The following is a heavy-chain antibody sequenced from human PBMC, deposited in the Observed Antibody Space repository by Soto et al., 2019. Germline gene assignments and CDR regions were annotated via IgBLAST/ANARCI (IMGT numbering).Heavy chain of an antibody. J-gene: IGHJ1*01. D-gene: IGHD6-19*01. CDR3: ARDRSADRFVQYFQH. CDR2: ISSRSDSI. Sequence: EVQLVESGGGLVQRGGSLRLSCAASGFIFTSYSMVWVRQAPGKGLEWVSSISSRSDSIYYEDSVKGRFTISRDNAQNSLYLQMNSLTSEDTAVYYCARDRSADRFVQYFQHWGPGTLVTVSS. V-gene: IGHV3-21*01. CDR1: GFIFTSYS.